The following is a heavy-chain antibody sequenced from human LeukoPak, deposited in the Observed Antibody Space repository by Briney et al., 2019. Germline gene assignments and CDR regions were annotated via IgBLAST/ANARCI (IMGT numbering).Heavy chain of an antibody. Sequence: KPSETLSLTCTVSGGSISSYYWSWIRQPPGKGLEWIGYIYYSGSTNYNPSLKSRVTISVDTSKNQFSLKLSSVTAADTAVYYCARGPSGGQFDPWGQGTLVTVSS. CDR1: GGSISSYY. J-gene: IGHJ5*02. CDR2: IYYSGST. D-gene: IGHD3-10*01. V-gene: IGHV4-59*01. CDR3: ARGPSGGQFDP.